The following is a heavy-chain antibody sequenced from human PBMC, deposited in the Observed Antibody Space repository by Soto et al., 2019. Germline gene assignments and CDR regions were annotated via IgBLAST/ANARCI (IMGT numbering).Heavy chain of an antibody. CDR2: IMPIIGTA. J-gene: IGHJ4*02. CDR3: AIDLDFRDGNISHLDY. CDR1: GGTFSSHV. D-gene: IGHD3-3*01. Sequence: QVQLVQSGAEVKKPGSSVKVSCKASGGTFSSHVFNWVRQAPGQGLEWMGGIMPIIGTANYAQKFQGSVTITADESTRTAYMELSSLRSDDTAVYYCAIDLDFRDGNISHLDYWGQGTLVTVAS. V-gene: IGHV1-69*01.